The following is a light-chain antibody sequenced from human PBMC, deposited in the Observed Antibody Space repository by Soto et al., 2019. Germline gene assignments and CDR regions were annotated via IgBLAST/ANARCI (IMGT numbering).Light chain of an antibody. CDR1: QTLGTY. J-gene: IGKJ2*01. V-gene: IGKV1-39*01. Sequence: DMQMTQSPSSLSASVGDRVTITCRASQTLGTYLNWYQQKPGKAPKILISAASTLPNGVPSRFSGGGSGTHFPLTIRSLQPEDSATYYCQQSYGNPYTFGQGTNLEIK. CDR2: AAS. CDR3: QQSYGNPYT.